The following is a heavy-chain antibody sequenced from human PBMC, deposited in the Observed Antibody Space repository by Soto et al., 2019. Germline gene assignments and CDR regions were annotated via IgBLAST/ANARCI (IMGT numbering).Heavy chain of an antibody. CDR3: ARQIYDSDTGPNFQYYFDS. CDR2: IDPRDSYT. Sequence: GESLKISCEASGYSFTTYWISWVRQMPGKGLEWMGAIDPRDSYTKYSPSFQGHVTISVDKSISTAYLQWNSLKASDTAIYYCARQIYDSDTGPNFQYYFDSWGQGTPVTVPQ. CDR1: GYSFTTYW. J-gene: IGHJ4*02. D-gene: IGHD3-22*01. V-gene: IGHV5-10-1*01.